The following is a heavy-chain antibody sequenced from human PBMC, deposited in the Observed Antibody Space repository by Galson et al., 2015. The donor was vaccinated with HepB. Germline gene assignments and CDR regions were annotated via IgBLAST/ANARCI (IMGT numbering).Heavy chain of an antibody. D-gene: IGHD1-20*01. J-gene: IGHJ3*02. Sequence: SVKVSCKASGGTFSSYAISWVRQAPGQGLEWMGGIIPIFGTANYAQKFQGRVTITADKSTSTAYMELSSLRSEDTAVYYCARALGYNWKIEGAFDIWGQGTMVTVSS. V-gene: IGHV1-69*06. CDR2: IIPIFGTA. CDR1: GGTFSSYA. CDR3: ARALGYNWKIEGAFDI.